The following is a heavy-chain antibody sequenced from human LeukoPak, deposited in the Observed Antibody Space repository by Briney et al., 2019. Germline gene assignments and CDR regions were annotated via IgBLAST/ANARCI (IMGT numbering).Heavy chain of an antibody. V-gene: IGHV4-38-2*01. J-gene: IGHJ6*03. Sequence: SGTLSLTCAVSGYSISSGYYWGWIRQPPGKGLEWIGSIYHSGSTYYNPSLKSRVTISVDTSKNQFSLKLSSVTAADTAVYYCARLTYTSCYEGYCYYYYMDVWGKGTTVTVSS. D-gene: IGHD2-2*01. CDR2: IYHSGST. CDR1: GYSISSGYY. CDR3: ARLTYTSCYEGYCYYYYMDV.